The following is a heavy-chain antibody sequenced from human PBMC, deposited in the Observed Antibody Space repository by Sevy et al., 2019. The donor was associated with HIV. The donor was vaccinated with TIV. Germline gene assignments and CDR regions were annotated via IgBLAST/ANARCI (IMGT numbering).Heavy chain of an antibody. J-gene: IGHJ6*02. Sequence: GGSLRLSCAASGFIFGTYAMSWVRQAPGKGLEWVSAISGSGGSTYNAESLMGRFTISRDNSKKKVYLQMNSLRAEDTAIYYCAKGDSTFYGLDVWGQGTTVTVSS. V-gene: IGHV3-23*01. CDR3: AKGDSTFYGLDV. D-gene: IGHD2-2*01. CDR2: ISGSGGST. CDR1: GFIFGTYA.